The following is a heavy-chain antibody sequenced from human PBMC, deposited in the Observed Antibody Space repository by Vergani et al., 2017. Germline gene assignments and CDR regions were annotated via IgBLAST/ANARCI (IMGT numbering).Heavy chain of an antibody. CDR1: GYTFTGYY. D-gene: IGHD6-13*01. V-gene: IGHV1-2*02. J-gene: IGHJ4*02. CDR3: ARAFWGSWYRGGFDY. CDR2: INPNSGGT. Sequence: QVQLVQSGAEVKKPGASVKVSCKASGYTFTGYYMHWVRQAPGQGLEWMGWINPNSGGTNYAQKFQGRVTMTRDTSISTADMELGRLRADDTAAYYCARAFWGSWYRGGFDYWGQGTLVTVSS.